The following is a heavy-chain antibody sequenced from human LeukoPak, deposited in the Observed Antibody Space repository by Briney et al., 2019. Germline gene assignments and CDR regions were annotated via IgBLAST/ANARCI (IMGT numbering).Heavy chain of an antibody. J-gene: IGHJ4*02. CDR2: MSPGGGSI. Sequence: GGSLRLSCTASGFTFNDYYMSWVRQAPGQGLQWTSCMSPGGGSIYYADSVKGPFTISRDNAKNSVYLQMNSLRAEDTVVYHCARAIVGRTEAGTVLFDFWGQGILVSVSS. CDR3: ARAIVGRTEAGTVLFDF. D-gene: IGHD6-19*01. CDR1: GFTFNDYY. V-gene: IGHV3-11*01.